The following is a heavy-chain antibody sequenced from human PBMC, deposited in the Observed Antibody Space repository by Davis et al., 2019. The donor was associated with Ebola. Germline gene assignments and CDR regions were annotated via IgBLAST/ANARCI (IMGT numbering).Heavy chain of an antibody. Sequence: PSETLSLTCAVSGGSIGSANWWSWVRQPPGKGLEWIGEIYHSGNINYNPSLKSRVTTSVDKSKNQFSLKLSSVTAADTAVYYCARVVVGAAAGYMDVWGKGTTVTVSS. D-gene: IGHD6-13*01. V-gene: IGHV4-4*02. CDR2: IYHSGNI. J-gene: IGHJ6*03. CDR3: ARVVVGAAAGYMDV. CDR1: GGSIGSANW.